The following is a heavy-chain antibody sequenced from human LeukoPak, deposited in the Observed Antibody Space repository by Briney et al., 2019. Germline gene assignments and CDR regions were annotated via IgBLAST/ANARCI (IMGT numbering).Heavy chain of an antibody. CDR3: ARRAVRPQPAYFDY. CDR2: IRSDGSTT. J-gene: IGHJ4*02. D-gene: IGHD1-1*01. CDR1: GFIFSSYW. V-gene: IGHV3-74*01. Sequence: GGSLRLSCAVSGFIFSSYWMHWVRQAPGKGLVWVSRIRSDGSTTNYADSVKGRFTISRDNAKNSLYLQMNSLRAEDTAVYYCARRAVRPQPAYFDYWGQGTLVTVSS.